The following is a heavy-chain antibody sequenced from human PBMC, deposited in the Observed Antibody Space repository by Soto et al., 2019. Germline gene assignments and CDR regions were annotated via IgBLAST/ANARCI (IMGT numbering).Heavy chain of an antibody. J-gene: IGHJ6*02. D-gene: IGHD5-18*01. CDR3: ARSGYNDYYYYYGMDV. V-gene: IGHV3-33*01. CDR2: IWYDGSNK. CDR1: GFTFSSYG. Sequence: PGGSLRLSCAASGFTFSSYGMHWVRQAPGKGLEWVAVIWYDGSNKYYADSVKGRFTISRDNSKNTLYLQMNSLRAEDTAVYYCARSGYNDYYYYYGMDVWGQGTTVTVSS.